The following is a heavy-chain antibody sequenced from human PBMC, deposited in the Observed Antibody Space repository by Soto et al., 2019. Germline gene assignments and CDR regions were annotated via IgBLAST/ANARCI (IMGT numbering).Heavy chain of an antibody. CDR1: GFTFDDYT. Sequence: EVQLVESGGVVVQPGGSLRLSCAASGFTFDDYTMHWVRQAPGKGLEWVSIISWAGGSTYYADSVKGRFTISRDNSKNSLYLQMNSLRTEDTALYYCAKDISRVGPSSGFIDWGQGSLVTVSS. J-gene: IGHJ4*02. CDR2: ISWAGGST. D-gene: IGHD6-19*01. V-gene: IGHV3-43*01. CDR3: AKDISRVGPSSGFID.